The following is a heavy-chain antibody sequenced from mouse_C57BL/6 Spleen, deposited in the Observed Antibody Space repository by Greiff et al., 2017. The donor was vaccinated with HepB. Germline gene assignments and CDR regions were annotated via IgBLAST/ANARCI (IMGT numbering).Heavy chain of an antibody. D-gene: IGHD3-1*01. J-gene: IGHJ1*03. CDR3: ARNGLQGDWYFDV. CDR1: GFSLTSYG. CDR2: IWSGGST. Sequence: VQLQQSGPGLVQPSQSLSITCTVSGFSLTSYGVHWVRQSPGKGLEWLGVIWSGGSTDYNAAFISRLSISKDNSKSQVFFKMNSLQADDTAIYYCARNGLQGDWYFDVWGTGTTVTVSS. V-gene: IGHV2-2*01.